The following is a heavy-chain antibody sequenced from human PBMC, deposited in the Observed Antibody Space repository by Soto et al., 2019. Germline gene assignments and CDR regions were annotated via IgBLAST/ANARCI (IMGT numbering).Heavy chain of an antibody. D-gene: IGHD2-15*01. Sequence: SETLSLTCTVSGGSISSGDYYWSWIRQPPGKGLEWIGYIYYSGSTYYNPSLKSRVTISVDTSKNQFSLKLSSVTAADTAVYYCARRDPLGGTFDYWGQGTLVTVSS. V-gene: IGHV4-30-4*01. CDR2: IYYSGST. J-gene: IGHJ4*02. CDR1: GGSISSGDYY. CDR3: ARRDPLGGTFDY.